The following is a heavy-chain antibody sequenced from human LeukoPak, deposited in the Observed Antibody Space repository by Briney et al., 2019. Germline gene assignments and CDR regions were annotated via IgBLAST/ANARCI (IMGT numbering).Heavy chain of an antibody. CDR3: ATENEQLGGSYMDV. V-gene: IGHV4-30-4*08. CDR2: IYYSGST. Sequence: SQTLSLTCTVSGGSISSGDYYWSWIRQPPGKGLEWIGYIYYSGSTYYNPSLKSRVTISVDTSKNQFSLKLSSVTAADTAVYYCATENEQLGGSYMDVWGKGTTVTVSS. J-gene: IGHJ6*03. D-gene: IGHD6-6*01. CDR1: GGSISSGDYY.